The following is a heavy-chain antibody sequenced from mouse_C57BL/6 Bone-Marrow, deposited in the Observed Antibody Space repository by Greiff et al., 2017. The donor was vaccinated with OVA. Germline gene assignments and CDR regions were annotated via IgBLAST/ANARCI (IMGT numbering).Heavy chain of an antibody. D-gene: IGHD6-1*01. Sequence: VKLQQPGAELVKPGASVKLSCKASGYTFTSYWMHWVKQRPGQGLEWIGMIHPNSGSTNYNEKFKSKATLTVDKSSSTAYMQLSSLTSEDSAVYYCARSDPLYAMDYWGQGTSVTVSS. J-gene: IGHJ4*01. CDR3: ARSDPLYAMDY. CDR1: GYTFTSYW. CDR2: IHPNSGST. V-gene: IGHV1-64*01.